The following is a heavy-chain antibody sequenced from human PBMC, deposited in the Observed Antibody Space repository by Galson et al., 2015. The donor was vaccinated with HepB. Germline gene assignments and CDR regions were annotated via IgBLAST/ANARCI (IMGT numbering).Heavy chain of an antibody. CDR2: ISYDGSNK. V-gene: IGHV3-30-3*01. J-gene: IGHJ4*02. CDR3: ARDDDYYDSSGYYSRGLDY. Sequence: SLRLSCAASGFTFSSYAMHWVRQAPGKGLEWVAVISYDGSNKYYADSVKGRFTISRDNSKNTLYLQMNSLRAEDTAAYYCARDDDYYDSSGYYSRGLDYWGQGTLVTVSS. CDR1: GFTFSSYA. D-gene: IGHD3-22*01.